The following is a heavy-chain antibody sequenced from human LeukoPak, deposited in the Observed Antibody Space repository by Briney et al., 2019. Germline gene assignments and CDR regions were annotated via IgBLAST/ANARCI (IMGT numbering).Heavy chain of an antibody. J-gene: IGHJ4*02. CDR1: GFTFSNAW. Sequence: GGSVRRSCAASGFTFSNAWMSWVRQAPGKGLEWVGRIKSKTDGGTTDYAAPVKGRFTISRDDSKNTLYLQMNSLKTEDTAVYYCTTDERSGSYDDWGQGTLVTVSS. CDR3: TTDERSGSYDD. CDR2: IKSKTDGGTT. V-gene: IGHV3-15*01. D-gene: IGHD3-10*01.